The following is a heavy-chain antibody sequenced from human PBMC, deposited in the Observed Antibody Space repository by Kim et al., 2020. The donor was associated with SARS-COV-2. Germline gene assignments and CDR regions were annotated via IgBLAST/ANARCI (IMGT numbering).Heavy chain of an antibody. J-gene: IGHJ4*02. CDR3: ARDRWGRGYSGYGTHRMYYFDY. D-gene: IGHD5-12*01. CDR2: INAGNGNT. Sequence: ASVKVSCKASGYTFTSYAMHWVRQAPGQRLEWMGWINAGNGNTKYSQKFQGRVTITRDTSASTAYMELSSLRSEDTAVYYCARDRWGRGYSGYGTHRMYYFDYWGQGTLVTVSS. CDR1: GYTFTSYA. V-gene: IGHV1-3*01.